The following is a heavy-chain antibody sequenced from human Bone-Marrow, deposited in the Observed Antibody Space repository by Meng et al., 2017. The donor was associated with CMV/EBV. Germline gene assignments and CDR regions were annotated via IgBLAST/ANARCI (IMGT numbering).Heavy chain of an antibody. Sequence: SETLSLTCTVSGGSISSYYWTWIRQPPGKGLEWIGEINHSGSTNYNPSLKSRVTISVDTSKNQFSLKLSSVTAADTAVYYCARLRLGAHLDYWGQGTRVTVSS. CDR1: GGSISSYY. CDR2: INHSGST. CDR3: ARLRLGAHLDY. V-gene: IGHV4-34*01. J-gene: IGHJ4*02. D-gene: IGHD3-16*01.